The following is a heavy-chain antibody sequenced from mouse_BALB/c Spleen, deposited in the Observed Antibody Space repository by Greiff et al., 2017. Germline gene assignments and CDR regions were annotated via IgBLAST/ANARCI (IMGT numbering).Heavy chain of an antibody. V-gene: IGHV2-6-7*01. CDR1: GFSLTGYG. CDR2: IWGDGST. CDR3: ARATYSSYAMDY. Sequence: QVQLKESGPGLVAPSQSLSITCTVSGFSLTGYGVTWVRQPPGKGLEWLGMIWGDGSTDYNSALKSRLSISKDNSKSQVFLKMNSLQTDDTARYYCARATYSSYAMDYWGQGTSVTVSS. D-gene: IGHD2-10*01. J-gene: IGHJ4*01.